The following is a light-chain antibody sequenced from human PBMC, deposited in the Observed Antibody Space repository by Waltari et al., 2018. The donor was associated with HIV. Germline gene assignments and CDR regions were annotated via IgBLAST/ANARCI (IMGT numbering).Light chain of an antibody. CDR2: EVT. CDR1: SSDIGGYNY. Sequence: QSALTQPPSASGSPGQSVPISCTGTSSDIGGYNYVSWYQQHPGKAPKLIMTEVTNRPSGVPDRFSGSKSGNTASLTVSGLQAEDEAHYYCSSYAPTNNFYVLFGGGTALTVL. V-gene: IGLV2-8*01. CDR3: SSYAPTNNFYVL. J-gene: IGLJ2*01.